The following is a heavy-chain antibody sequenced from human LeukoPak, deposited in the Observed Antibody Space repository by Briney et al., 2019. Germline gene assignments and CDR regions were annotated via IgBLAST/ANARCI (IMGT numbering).Heavy chain of an antibody. CDR3: ARGGVMYDY. CDR2: IYYSGST. CDR1: GDSTSSYY. D-gene: IGHD2-8*01. V-gene: IGHV4-59*01. Sequence: SETLSLTCSVSGDSTSSYYWSWIRQPPGKGLEWIGYIYYSGSTNYNPSLKSRVTISADTSKNQFSLKVSSVTAADTAVYYCARGGVMYDYWGQGTLVTVSS. J-gene: IGHJ4*02.